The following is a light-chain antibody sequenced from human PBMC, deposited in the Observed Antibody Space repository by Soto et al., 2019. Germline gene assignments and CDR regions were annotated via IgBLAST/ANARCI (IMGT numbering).Light chain of an antibody. J-gene: IGKJ2*01. V-gene: IGKV1-5*01. CDR1: QRISSW. Sequence: DIQMTQSPSTLSASVGDRVTITCRASQRISSWLAWYQQKPGKAPKLLIYDASSLESGVPSRFSGSGSGTEFTLTISSLQPDDFASDDCKQYNSYQYTFGQGTKLDIK. CDR3: KQYNSYQYT. CDR2: DAS.